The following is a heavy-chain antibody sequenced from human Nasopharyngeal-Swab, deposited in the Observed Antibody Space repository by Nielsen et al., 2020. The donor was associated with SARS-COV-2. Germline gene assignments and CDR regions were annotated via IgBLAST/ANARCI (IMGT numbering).Heavy chain of an antibody. CDR1: GFTFSDYY. D-gene: IGHD5-12*01. CDR3: ARDYIPVATIWKYFDY. Sequence: GGSLRLSCAASGFTFSDYYMSWIRQAPGKGLEWVSYISSSSSYTNYADSVKGRFTISRDNAKNSLYLQMNSLRAEDTAVYYCARDYIPVATIWKYFDYWGQGTLVTVSS. CDR2: ISSSSSYT. J-gene: IGHJ4*02. V-gene: IGHV3-11*06.